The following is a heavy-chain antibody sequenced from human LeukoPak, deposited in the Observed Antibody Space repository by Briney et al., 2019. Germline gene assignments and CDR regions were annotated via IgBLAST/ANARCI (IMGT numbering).Heavy chain of an antibody. J-gene: IGHJ6*03. Sequence: PSETLSLTCTVSGGSISSYYWSWIRQPPGKGLEWIGYIYYSGSTNYNPSLKSRVTISVDTSKNQFSLKLSSVTAADTAVYYCARVPRVGKGYYYYYMDVWGKGTTVTVSS. CDR1: GGSISSYY. CDR2: IYYSGST. CDR3: ARVPRVGKGYYYYYMDV. V-gene: IGHV4-59*01. D-gene: IGHD7-27*01.